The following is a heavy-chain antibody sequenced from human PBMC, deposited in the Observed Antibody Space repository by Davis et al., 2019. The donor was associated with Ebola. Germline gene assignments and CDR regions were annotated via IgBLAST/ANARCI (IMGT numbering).Heavy chain of an antibody. J-gene: IGHJ4*02. V-gene: IGHV1-46*01. CDR3: ARYCSSTSCSEDY. Sequence: ASVKVSCKASGYTFTSYYMHWVRQAPGQGLEWMGIINPSGGSTSYAQKLQGRVTMTTDTSTSTAYMELRSLRSDDTAVYYCARYCSSTSCSEDYWGQGTLVTVSS. CDR2: INPSGGST. CDR1: GYTFTSYY. D-gene: IGHD2-2*01.